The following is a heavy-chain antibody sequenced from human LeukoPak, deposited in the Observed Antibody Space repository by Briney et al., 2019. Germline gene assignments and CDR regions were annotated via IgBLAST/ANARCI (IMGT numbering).Heavy chain of an antibody. Sequence: GGSLRLSCAASGFTFSSYAMHWVRQAPGKGLEWVAVISYDGSNKYYADSVKGRFTISRDNSKNMLYLQINSLRAEDTAVYYCAREVVAAAGTLDYWGQGTLVTVSS. CDR2: ISYDGSNK. CDR3: AREVVAAAGTLDY. CDR1: GFTFSSYA. J-gene: IGHJ4*02. V-gene: IGHV3-30*04. D-gene: IGHD6-13*01.